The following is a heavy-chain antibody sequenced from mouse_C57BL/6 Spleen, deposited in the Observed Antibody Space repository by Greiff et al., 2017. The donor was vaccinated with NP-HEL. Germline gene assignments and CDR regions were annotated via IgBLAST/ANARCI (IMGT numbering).Heavy chain of an antibody. CDR1: GFTFSDYY. CDR3: AREGLYYDYGRYFDV. Sequence: EVHLVESEGGLVQPGSSMKLSCTASGFTFSDYYMAWVRQVPEKGLEWVANINYDGSSTYYLDSLKSRFIISRDNAKNILYLQMSSLKSEDTATYYCAREGLYYDYGRYFDVWGTGTTVTVSS. J-gene: IGHJ1*03. D-gene: IGHD2-4*01. CDR2: INYDGSST. V-gene: IGHV5-16*01.